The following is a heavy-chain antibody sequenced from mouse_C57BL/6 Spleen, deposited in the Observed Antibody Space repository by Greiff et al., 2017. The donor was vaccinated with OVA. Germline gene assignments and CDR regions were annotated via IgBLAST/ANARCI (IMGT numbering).Heavy chain of an antibody. CDR2: ISSGSSTI. D-gene: IGHD2-4*01. V-gene: IGHV5-17*01. CDR3: ARNYYDYDGYAMDY. Sequence: EVHLVESGGGLVKPGGSLKLSCAASGFTFSDYGMHWVRQAPEKGLEWVAYISSGSSTIYYADTVKGRFTISRDNAKNTLFLQMTSLRSEDTAMYYCARNYYDYDGYAMDYWGQGTSVTVSS. CDR1: GFTFSDYG. J-gene: IGHJ4*01.